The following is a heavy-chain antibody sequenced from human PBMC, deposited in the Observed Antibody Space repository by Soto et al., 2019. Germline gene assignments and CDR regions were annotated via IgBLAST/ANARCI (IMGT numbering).Heavy chain of an antibody. V-gene: IGHV4-31*03. CDR2: IYYSGST. Sequence: QVQLQESGPGLVKPSQTLSLTCTVSGGSISSGGYYWSWIRQHPGKGLEWIGYIYYSGSTYYHPSLKSRVTISVDTSKNQFSLKLSSVTAADTAVYYCARDRGSSSSGDYYYYGMDVWGQGTTVTVSS. D-gene: IGHD6-6*01. J-gene: IGHJ6*02. CDR3: ARDRGSSSSGDYYYYGMDV. CDR1: GGSISSGGYY.